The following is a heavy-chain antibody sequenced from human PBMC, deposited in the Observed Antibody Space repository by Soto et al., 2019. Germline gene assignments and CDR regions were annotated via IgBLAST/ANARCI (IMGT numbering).Heavy chain of an antibody. V-gene: IGHV4-31*03. CDR2: IYYSGST. D-gene: IGHD6-13*01. J-gene: IGHJ4*02. Sequence: KTSETLSLTCTVSGGSISSGTYFWTWIRQHPGKGLEWIGYIYYSGSTYYNPSLKSRFSISADTSKNHFSLKLSSVTAADTAVYYCVRVSSSYRFDSWGQGTLVTVS. CDR3: VRVSSSYRFDS. CDR1: GGSISSGTYF.